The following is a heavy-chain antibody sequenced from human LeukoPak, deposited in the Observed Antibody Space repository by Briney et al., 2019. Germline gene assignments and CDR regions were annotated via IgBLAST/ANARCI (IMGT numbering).Heavy chain of an antibody. CDR2: ISYDVSNK. J-gene: IGHJ6*02. Sequence: GRSLRLSCAASGFSFSSYAMHWVRQAPGKGLEWVAFISYDVSNKYYADSVKGRFTISRDNSKNTLYLQMNSLRAEDTAVYYCASTGYYDSSGYFLRYYYYGMDVWGQGTTVTVSS. CDR1: GFSFSSYA. V-gene: IGHV3-30-3*01. D-gene: IGHD3-22*01. CDR3: ASTGYYDSSGYFLRYYYYGMDV.